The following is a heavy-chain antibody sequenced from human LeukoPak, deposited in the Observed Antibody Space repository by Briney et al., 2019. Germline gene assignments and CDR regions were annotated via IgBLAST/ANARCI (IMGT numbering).Heavy chain of an antibody. CDR1: GFTFDDYA. V-gene: IGHV3-21*01. CDR3: ARDLWGTTVTTDYFDS. Sequence: GRSLRLSCAASGFTFDDYAMHWVRQAPGKGLEWVSSISSSSSYIYYADSVKGRFTISRDNAKNSLYLQMISLRAEDMAVYYCARDLWGTTVTTDYFDSWGQGTLVTVSS. J-gene: IGHJ4*02. CDR2: ISSSSSYI. D-gene: IGHD4-17*01.